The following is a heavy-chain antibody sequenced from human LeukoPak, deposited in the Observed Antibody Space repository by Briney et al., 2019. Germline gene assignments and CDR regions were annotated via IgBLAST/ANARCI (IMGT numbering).Heavy chain of an antibody. Sequence: SETLSLTCTVSGGSISSYYWSWIRQPPGKGLEWIGYIYYSGSTNYNPSLKSRVTISVDTSKNQFSLKLSSVTAANTAVYYCAGVRQGAAGPHYYMDVWGKGTTVTVSS. CDR1: GGSISSYY. V-gene: IGHV4-59*08. J-gene: IGHJ6*03. D-gene: IGHD2-15*01. CDR2: IYYSGST. CDR3: AGVRQGAAGPHYYMDV.